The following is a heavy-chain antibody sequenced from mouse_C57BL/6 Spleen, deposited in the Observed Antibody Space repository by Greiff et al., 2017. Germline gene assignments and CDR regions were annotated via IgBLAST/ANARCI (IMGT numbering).Heavy chain of an antibody. CDR2: IDPENGDT. CDR3: TTRGTGTGAMDY. CDR1: GFNIKDDY. D-gene: IGHD4-1*01. V-gene: IGHV14-4*01. Sequence: EVQLQQSGAELVRPGASVKLSCTASGFNIKDDYMHWVKQRPEQGLEWIGWIDPENGDTEYASKFQGKATITADTSSNTAYLQLSSLTSEDTAVYYCTTRGTGTGAMDYWGQGTSVAVSS. J-gene: IGHJ4*01.